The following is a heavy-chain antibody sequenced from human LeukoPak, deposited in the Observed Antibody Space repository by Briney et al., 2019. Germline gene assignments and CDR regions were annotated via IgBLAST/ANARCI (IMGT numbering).Heavy chain of an antibody. Sequence: GGSLRLSCAASGFTFSHHGMHWVRQAPGKGLEWVAFIRNDGSNHYYADSVKGRFTISRDNSKNNVYLQMYSLRVEDTSIYYCVRDRVGAILYFDYWGQGSLVTVSS. CDR3: VRDRVGAILYFDY. CDR1: GFTFSHHG. CDR2: IRNDGSNH. J-gene: IGHJ4*02. V-gene: IGHV3-30*02. D-gene: IGHD1-26*01.